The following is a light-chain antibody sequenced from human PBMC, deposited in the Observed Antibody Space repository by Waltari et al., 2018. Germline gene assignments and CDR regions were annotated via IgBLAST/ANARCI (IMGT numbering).Light chain of an antibody. CDR3: QQYNNWPPVT. V-gene: IGKV3-15*01. CDR2: EAS. CDR1: QSVSIK. J-gene: IGKJ5*01. Sequence: EIVMTQSPATLTVSPGDRPTLSCRASQSVSIKSAGYQQNPGQSPRLLMYEASTRATGIPARFSGSGSGTEFTLTISSLQSEDFAIYYCQQYNNWPPVTFGQGTRLEIK.